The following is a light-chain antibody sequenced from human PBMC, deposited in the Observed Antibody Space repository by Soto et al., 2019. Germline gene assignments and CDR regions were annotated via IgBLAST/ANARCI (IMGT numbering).Light chain of an antibody. J-gene: IGKJ5*01. CDR1: QSISTY. V-gene: IGKV3-20*01. Sequence: EIVLTQSPCTLSLSPGERATLSCRASQSISTYLAWYQQKPGQAPRLLIYGVSSRAAGIPDRFSGSGSGTDFTLTISRLEPEDFATYYCQQSYSTPITFGQGTRLEIK. CDR3: QQSYSTPIT. CDR2: GVS.